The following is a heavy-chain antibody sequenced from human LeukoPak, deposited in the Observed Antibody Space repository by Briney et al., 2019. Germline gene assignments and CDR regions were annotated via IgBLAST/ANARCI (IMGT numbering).Heavy chain of an antibody. CDR1: GFRLSDFW. CDR2: IKQDGIKK. CDR3: ARVWTGQWPPHYYYMDV. D-gene: IGHD6-19*01. V-gene: IGHV3-7*01. J-gene: IGHJ6*03. Sequence: GGSLRLSCAASGFRLSDFWMSWVRQAPGKGLEWVANIKQDGIKKDYVDSVRGRFTIARDDAKKSLSLEMNSLRAEDTAVYYCARVWTGQWPPHYYYMDVWGKGTTVTISS.